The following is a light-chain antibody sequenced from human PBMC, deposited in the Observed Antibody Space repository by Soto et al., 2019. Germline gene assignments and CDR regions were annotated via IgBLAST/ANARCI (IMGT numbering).Light chain of an antibody. J-gene: IGKJ5*01. CDR3: KKFSIHPIP. CDR1: QGISSA. CDR2: DAS. Sequence: AIQLTQSPSSLSASVGDRVTITCRASQGISSALAWYQQAPGKAPKLQIYDASSLGSGVPSRFSGRGSGTYFTLTSGGFQPEVFPPYYCKKFSIHPIPFGQGTRREIK. V-gene: IGKV1-13*02.